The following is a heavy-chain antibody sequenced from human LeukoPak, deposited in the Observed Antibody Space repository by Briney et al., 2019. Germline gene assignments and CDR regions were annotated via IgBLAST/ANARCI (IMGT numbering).Heavy chain of an antibody. Sequence: SETLSLTCTISGGSLSSFYWSWFRQSPGKGLEWIGYIHDSGNTNYNPSLKGRVTILKDTSKNQFSLKLSSVTAADTAVYYCAKGPLEVAGTTWDYWGQGTLVTVSS. CDR2: IHDSGNT. V-gene: IGHV4-59*01. J-gene: IGHJ4*02. CDR1: GGSLSSFY. D-gene: IGHD6-19*01. CDR3: AKGPLEVAGTTWDY.